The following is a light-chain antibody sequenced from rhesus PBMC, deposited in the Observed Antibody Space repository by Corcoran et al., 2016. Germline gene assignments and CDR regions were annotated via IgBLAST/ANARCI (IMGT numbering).Light chain of an antibody. J-gene: IGKJ2*01. CDR3: LKHNSCPYS. CDR1: QATSRY. V-gene: IGKV1-28*03. Sequence: DNQMSQSPSSLSAAVGDTVTSTCRARQATSRYVKWFQQKTGKAPKLLIYAASILESGVPSRLSCSGSWTDFTLTISSLQSEDFAAYYCLKHNSCPYSFGQVTKVEIK. CDR2: AAS.